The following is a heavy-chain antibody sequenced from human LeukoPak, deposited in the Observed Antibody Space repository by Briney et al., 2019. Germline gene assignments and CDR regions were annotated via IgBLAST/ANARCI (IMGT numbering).Heavy chain of an antibody. D-gene: IGHD6-13*01. J-gene: IGHJ6*02. CDR3: ARVAFVAATGGSYYYYGMDV. Sequence: ASVKVSCKASGYTFTSYDINWVRQATGQGLEWMGWISGYNGDTNYAQKIQGRVTMTTDTSTSTAYMELRSLRSDDTAVYYCARVAFVAATGGSYYYYGMDVWGQGTTVTVSS. CDR2: ISGYNGDT. V-gene: IGHV1-18*01. CDR1: GYTFTSYD.